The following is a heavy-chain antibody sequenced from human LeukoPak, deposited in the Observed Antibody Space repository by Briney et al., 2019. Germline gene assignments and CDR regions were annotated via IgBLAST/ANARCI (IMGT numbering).Heavy chain of an antibody. CDR3: GGSGTNYDY. J-gene: IGHJ4*02. Sequence: GGSLRLSCAASGFTFSSYWMHWVRQAPGKGLVWVSRINSDGSSTSYADSVKGRFTISRDNAKNTLYLQMNSLRVEDTAAYYCGGSGTNYDYWGQGTLVTVSS. CDR1: GFTFSSYW. CDR2: INSDGSST. D-gene: IGHD1-26*01. V-gene: IGHV3-74*01.